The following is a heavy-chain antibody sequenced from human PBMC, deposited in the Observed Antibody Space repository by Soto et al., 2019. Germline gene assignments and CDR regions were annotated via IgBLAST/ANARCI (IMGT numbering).Heavy chain of an antibody. J-gene: IGHJ5*02. V-gene: IGHV2-70*01. D-gene: IGHD2-15*01. CDR2: VDWDDDN. CDR3: ARSVVAARKPYNWFDP. CDR1: GFSLRTSGMS. Sequence: SGPTLVNPTQTLTLTCTFSGFSLRTSGMSVSWIRQPPGKALEWLALVDWDDDNYYSTSLKTRLTISKDTSKNQVVLTMTNMDPVDTATYYCARSVVAARKPYNWFDPWGQGTLVTVSS.